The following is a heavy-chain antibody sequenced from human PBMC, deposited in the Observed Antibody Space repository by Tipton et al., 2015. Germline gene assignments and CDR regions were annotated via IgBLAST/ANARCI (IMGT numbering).Heavy chain of an antibody. D-gene: IGHD5-12*01. J-gene: IGHJ5*02. CDR2: IYYSGST. Sequence: TLSLTCTVSGDSLSTYYWSWIRQSPGKGLEWIGYIYYSGSTNYNPSLKSRVTISVDTSKTQFSLKLSSVTAADTAVYYCARRSTASGPPGRFDPWGQGTLVTVSS. V-gene: IGHV4-59*01. CDR1: GDSLSTYY. CDR3: ARRSTASGPPGRFDP.